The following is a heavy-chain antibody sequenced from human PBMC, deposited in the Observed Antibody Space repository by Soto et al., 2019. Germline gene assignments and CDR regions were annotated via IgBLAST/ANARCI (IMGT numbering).Heavy chain of an antibody. CDR2: ISAYNGNT. V-gene: IGHV1-18*01. CDR1: GYTFTSYG. Sequence: ASVKVSCKASGYTFTSYGISWVRQAPGQGLEWMGWISAYNGNTNYAQKLQGRVTMTTDTSTSTAYMELRSLRSDDTAVYHCAREKGVRYYDSSGYSDYWGQGTLVTVSS. D-gene: IGHD3-22*01. CDR3: AREKGVRYYDSSGYSDY. J-gene: IGHJ4*02.